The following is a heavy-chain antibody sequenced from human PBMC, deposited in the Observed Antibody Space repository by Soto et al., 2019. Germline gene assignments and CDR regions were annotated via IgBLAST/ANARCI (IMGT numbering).Heavy chain of an antibody. V-gene: IGHV3-48*01. CDR2: ISSSSSTI. CDR3: ARDRTDPYCSGGSCYRDAFDI. Sequence: GGSLRLSCAASGFTFSSYSMNWVRQAPGKGLEWVSYISSSSSTIYYADSVKGRFTISRDNAKNSLYLQMNSLRAEDTAVYYCARDRTDPYCSGGSCYRDAFDIWGQGTMVTVSS. CDR1: GFTFSSYS. D-gene: IGHD2-15*01. J-gene: IGHJ3*02.